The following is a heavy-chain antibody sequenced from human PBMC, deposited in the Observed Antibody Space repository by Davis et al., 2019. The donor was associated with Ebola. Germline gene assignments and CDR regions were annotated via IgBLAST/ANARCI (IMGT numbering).Heavy chain of an antibody. Sequence: ASVQVSCKASGYTFIGYYMHWVRQAPGQGLEWMGWINPNSGGTNYAQKFQGRVTMTRDTSISTAYMELSRLRSDDTAVYYCARGSDSSSWIDYWGQGTLVTVSS. V-gene: IGHV1-2*02. J-gene: IGHJ4*02. CDR3: ARGSDSSSWIDY. CDR2: INPNSGGT. CDR1: GYTFIGYY. D-gene: IGHD6-13*01.